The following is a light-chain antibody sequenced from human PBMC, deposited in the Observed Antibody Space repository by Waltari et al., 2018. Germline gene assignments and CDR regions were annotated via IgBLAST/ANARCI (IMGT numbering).Light chain of an antibody. CDR3: LQYHSYSK. J-gene: IGKJ2*01. Sequence: MTQSPSTLSASVGDSVTITCRASETVLTWLAWYQQKPGKAPKLLIYKASSLESGVPSRFSGSASGTEFTLTISSLQPDDSATYYCLQYHSYSKFGQGTKLEIK. CDR2: KAS. V-gene: IGKV1-5*03. CDR1: ETVLTW.